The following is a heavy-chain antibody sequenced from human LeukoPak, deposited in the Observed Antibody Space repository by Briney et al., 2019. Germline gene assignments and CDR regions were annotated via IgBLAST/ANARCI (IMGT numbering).Heavy chain of an antibody. J-gene: IGHJ4*02. V-gene: IGHV3-21*01. Sequence: GGSLRLSCAASGFTFSRYSMNWVRQAPGKGLEWVSSISSSSGYIYYADSVKGRFTISRDNAKNSLYLQMNSLRAEDTAVYYCARDPRPVDTAMAFYFDYWGQGTLVTVSS. CDR1: GFTFSRYS. CDR2: ISSSSGYI. D-gene: IGHD5-18*01. CDR3: ARDPRPVDTAMAFYFDY.